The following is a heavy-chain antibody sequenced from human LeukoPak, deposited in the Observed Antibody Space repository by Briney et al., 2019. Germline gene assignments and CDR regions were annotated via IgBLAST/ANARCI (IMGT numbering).Heavy chain of an antibody. D-gene: IGHD3-10*01. CDR1: GGSISGFF. Sequence: PSETLSLTCTVSGGSISGFFWSWIRQPPGKGLEYIGYIYYSGTTDYNPSLKSRAIISVDTSKNQFSLNLTSVTAAYTAIYCWARVGYGSGSWGWFDPWDQGALVTVSS. CDR3: ARVGYGSGSWGWFDP. J-gene: IGHJ5*02. V-gene: IGHV4-59*01. CDR2: IYYSGTT.